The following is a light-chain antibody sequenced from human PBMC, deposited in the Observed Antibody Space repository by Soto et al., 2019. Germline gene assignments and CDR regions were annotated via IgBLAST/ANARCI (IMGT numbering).Light chain of an antibody. CDR3: SSYTSSFKGL. V-gene: IGLV2-14*01. CDR1: SSDVGAYKY. CDR2: EVN. Sequence: QSALTQPASVSGSPGQSITISCTGTSSDVGAYKYVSWYQQHPGKAPKVIIYEVNNRPSGVSSRFSGSKSGNTASLTISGLQTEDEADYYCSSYTSSFKGLFGGGTKLTVL. J-gene: IGLJ2*01.